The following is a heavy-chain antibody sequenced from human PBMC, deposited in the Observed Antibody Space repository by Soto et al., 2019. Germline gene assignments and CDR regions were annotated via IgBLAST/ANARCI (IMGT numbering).Heavy chain of an antibody. J-gene: IGHJ5*02. D-gene: IGHD6-13*01. CDR1: GLTFRSFT. CDR2: ISSNSAYI. V-gene: IGHV3-21*01. CDR3: TRDASRDSSARGWFDP. Sequence: LRLSCAASGLTFRSFTMNWVRQAPGKGLEWVSTISSNSAYIYYTDALRGRFTISRDNAKNSLHLQMNSLRAEDTAVYYCTRDASRDSSARGWFDPWGQGTLVTVSS.